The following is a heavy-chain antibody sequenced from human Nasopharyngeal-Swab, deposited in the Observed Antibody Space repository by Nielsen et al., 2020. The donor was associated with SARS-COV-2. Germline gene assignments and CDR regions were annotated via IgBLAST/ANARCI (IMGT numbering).Heavy chain of an antibody. J-gene: IGHJ3*02. CDR2: IVVGSGNT. CDR1: GYTFTSYG. D-gene: IGHD6-13*01. Sequence: SVKVSCKASGYTFTSYGISWVRQAPGQGLEWIGWIVVGSGNTNYAQKFQERVTITRDMSTSTAYMELSSLRSEDTAVYYCAALTIAAAGRVAFDIWGQGTMVTVSS. CDR3: AALTIAAAGRVAFDI. V-gene: IGHV1-58*02.